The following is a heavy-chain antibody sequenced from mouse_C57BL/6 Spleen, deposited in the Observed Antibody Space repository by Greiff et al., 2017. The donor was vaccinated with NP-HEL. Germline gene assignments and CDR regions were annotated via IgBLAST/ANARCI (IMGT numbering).Heavy chain of an antibody. CDR3: ARGGYYGSRSDY. Sequence: EVQVVESGPELVKPGASVKISCKASGYSFTGYYMNWVKQSPEKSLEWIGEINPSTGGTTYNQKFKAKATLTVDKSSSTAYMQLKSLTSEDSAVYYCARGGYYGSRSDYWGQGTTLTVSS. CDR2: INPSTGGT. D-gene: IGHD1-1*01. CDR1: GYSFTGYY. J-gene: IGHJ2*01. V-gene: IGHV1-42*01.